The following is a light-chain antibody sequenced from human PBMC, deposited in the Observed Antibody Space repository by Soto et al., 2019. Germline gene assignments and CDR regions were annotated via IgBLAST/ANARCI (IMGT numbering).Light chain of an antibody. Sequence: QSALTQPASVSGSPGQSITISCTGTNGDVGAYDYVSWYQQHPGKAPKLMISQVSNRPSGVSNRFSGSKFGNTASLTVSGLQAEDEADYYCCSYAGSNTWVFGGGTKLTVL. V-gene: IGLV2-14*01. CDR3: CSYAGSNTWV. CDR2: QVS. CDR1: NGDVGAYDY. J-gene: IGLJ3*02.